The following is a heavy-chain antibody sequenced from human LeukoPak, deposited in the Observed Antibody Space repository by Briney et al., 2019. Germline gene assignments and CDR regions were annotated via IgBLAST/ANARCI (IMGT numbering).Heavy chain of an antibody. CDR3: AKDFSITMIVVVSNFDY. V-gene: IGHV3-23*01. Sequence: GGSLRLSCAASGFTVSSNYMSWVRQAPGKGLEWVSAISGSGGSTYYADSVKGRFTISRDNSKNTLYLQMNSLRAEDTAVYYCAKDFSITMIVVVSNFDYWGQGTLVTVSS. J-gene: IGHJ4*02. D-gene: IGHD3-22*01. CDR1: GFTVSSNY. CDR2: ISGSGGST.